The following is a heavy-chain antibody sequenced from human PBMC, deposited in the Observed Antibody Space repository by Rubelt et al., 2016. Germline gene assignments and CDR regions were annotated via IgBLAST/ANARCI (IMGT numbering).Heavy chain of an antibody. V-gene: IGHV3-74*01. CDR2: INSDGSST. J-gene: IGHJ4*02. CDR1: GFTVSSNY. Sequence: EAQVVESGGGLVQPGGSLRLSCAASGFTVSSNYMSWVRQAPGKGLEWVSRINSDGSSTSYADSVKGRFTISRDNAKNSLDRQMNSLRAEDTAVYYCARESYSSSSFYYFDYWGQGTLVTVSS. D-gene: IGHD6-6*01. CDR3: ARESYSSSSFYYFDY.